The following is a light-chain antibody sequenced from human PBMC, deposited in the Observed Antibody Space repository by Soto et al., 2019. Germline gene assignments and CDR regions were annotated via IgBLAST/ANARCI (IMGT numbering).Light chain of an antibody. Sequence: QSALSQPASVSGSPGQSITISCTGTSSDAGGYNSLSWYQQHPGKVPKLMIYDVNNRPSGVSYRFSGSKSGNTASLTISGLQAEDEADYYCRSYTSSSTYVFGTGTKVTVL. CDR3: RSYTSSSTYV. CDR2: DVN. V-gene: IGLV2-14*01. CDR1: SSDAGGYNS. J-gene: IGLJ1*01.